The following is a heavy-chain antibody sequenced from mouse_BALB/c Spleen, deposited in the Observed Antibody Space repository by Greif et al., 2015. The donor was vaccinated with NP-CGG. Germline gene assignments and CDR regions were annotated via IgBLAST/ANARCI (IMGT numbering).Heavy chain of an antibody. D-gene: IGHD4-1*01. J-gene: IGHJ2*01. CDR3: ARYRRTGTDFDY. Sequence: EVQLVESGPSLVKPSQTLSLTCSVTGDSFTSGYWNWIRKFPGNKLEYMGYISYSGSTYYNPSLKSRISITRDTSKNQYYLQLNSVTTEDTATYYCARYRRTGTDFDYWGQGTTLTVSS. V-gene: IGHV3-8*02. CDR2: ISYSGST. CDR1: GDSFTSGY.